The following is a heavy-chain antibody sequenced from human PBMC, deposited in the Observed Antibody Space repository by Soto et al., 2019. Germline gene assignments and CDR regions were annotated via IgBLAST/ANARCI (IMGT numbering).Heavy chain of an antibody. J-gene: IGHJ4*02. V-gene: IGHV3-30-3*01. CDR2: ISYDGSNK. CDR1: GFTFSSYA. Sequence: PGGSLRLSCAASGFTFSSYAMHWVRQAPGKGLEWVAVISYDGSNKYYADSVKGRFTISRDNSKNTLYLQMNSLRAEDTAVYYCVVDTSGLLDYWGQGTQVTVSS. CDR3: VVDTSGLLDY. D-gene: IGHD3-22*01.